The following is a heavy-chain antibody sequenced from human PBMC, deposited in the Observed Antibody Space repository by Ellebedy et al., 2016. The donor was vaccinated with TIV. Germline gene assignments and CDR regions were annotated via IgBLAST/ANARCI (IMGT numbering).Heavy chain of an antibody. V-gene: IGHV4-31*01. Sequence: MPSETLSLTCTVSGGSISSGAYYWSWIRQHPGKGLEWIGYIYYSGSTYYNPSLKSLVTISVDTSKNQFSLKLSSVTAADTAVYYCARGGSGYDSIPFDYWGQGTLVTVSS. CDR3: ARGGSGYDSIPFDY. CDR2: IYYSGST. CDR1: GGSISSGAYY. J-gene: IGHJ4*02. D-gene: IGHD3-22*01.